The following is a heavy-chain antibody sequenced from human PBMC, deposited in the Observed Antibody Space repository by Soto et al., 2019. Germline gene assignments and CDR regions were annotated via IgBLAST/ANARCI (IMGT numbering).Heavy chain of an antibody. J-gene: IGHJ4*02. V-gene: IGHV4-59*01. CDR3: ASTTYYYDSSGYYPDYFDY. Sequence: PSETLSLTCTVSGGSISSYYWSWIRQPPGKGLEWIGYIYYSGSTNYNPSLKSRVTISVDTSKNQFSLKLSSVTAADTAVYYCASTTYYYDSSGYYPDYFDYWGQGTLVTVSS. D-gene: IGHD3-22*01. CDR1: GGSISSYY. CDR2: IYYSGST.